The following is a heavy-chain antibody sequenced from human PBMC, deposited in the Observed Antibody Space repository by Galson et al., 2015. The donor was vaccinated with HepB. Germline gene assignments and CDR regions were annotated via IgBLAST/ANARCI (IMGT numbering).Heavy chain of an antibody. CDR2: IIPILGIA. D-gene: IGHD3-10*01. J-gene: IGHJ4*02. Sequence: SVKVSCKASGGTFSSYTISWVRQAPGQGLEWMGRIIPILGIANYAQKFQGRVTITADKSTSTAYMELSSLRSEGTAVYYCAILYGSGSQPDYWGQGTLVTVSS. V-gene: IGHV1-69*02. CDR3: AILYGSGSQPDY. CDR1: GGTFSSYT.